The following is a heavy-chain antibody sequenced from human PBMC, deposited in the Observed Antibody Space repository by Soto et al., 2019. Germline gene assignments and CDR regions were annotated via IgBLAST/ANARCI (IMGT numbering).Heavy chain of an antibody. CDR3: ARWPNYYDSSSYFRQEYFDN. D-gene: IGHD3-22*01. Sequence: PGESLKIFCQGSGYSCAGYWITWVRQMPRKGLEWMGRIDPCDSQPHYSPPYRGHVTISAATNSLFLQLNSLRAEDTAVYCCARWPNYYDSSSYFRQEYFDNWGRGTLVTVSS. V-gene: IGHV5-10-1*01. CDR2: IDPCDSQP. J-gene: IGHJ4*02. CDR1: GYSCAGYW.